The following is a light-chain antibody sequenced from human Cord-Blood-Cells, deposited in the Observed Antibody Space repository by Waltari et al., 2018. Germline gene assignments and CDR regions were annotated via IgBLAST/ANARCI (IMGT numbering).Light chain of an antibody. CDR2: YKSDSDK. CDR3: MIWHSSSWV. J-gene: IGLJ3*02. V-gene: IGLV5-45*01. CDR1: RGINVATYR. Sequence: VLTHPSSISTTPGAYASLTCTFRRGINVATYRIYWYHQEPGTPHRYLLSYKSDSDKQHDSGLPTRFSGSKNVSANAEIVLISGLLSEDGADYYCMIWHSSSWVFGGGTKLTVL.